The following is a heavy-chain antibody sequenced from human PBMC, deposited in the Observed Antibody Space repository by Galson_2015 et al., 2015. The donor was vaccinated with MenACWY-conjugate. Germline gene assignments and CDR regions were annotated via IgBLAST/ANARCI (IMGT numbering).Heavy chain of an antibody. J-gene: IGHJ5*02. Sequence: ETLSLTCTISGGSINSTTYYWGRIRRTPGKGLEWIGSIYFRGSTYYNPSLKSRVTMSVDTSKNQYSLKLRSVTAADTAVYYCARDQWGYWFDPWGQGTRLTVSS. V-gene: IGHV4-39*07. CDR2: IYFRGST. D-gene: IGHD2-15*01. CDR1: GGSINSTTYY. CDR3: ARDQWGYWFDP.